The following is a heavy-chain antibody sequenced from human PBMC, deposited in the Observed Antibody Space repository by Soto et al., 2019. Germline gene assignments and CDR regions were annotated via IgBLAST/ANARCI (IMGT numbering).Heavy chain of an antibody. J-gene: IGHJ3*02. Sequence: EVQVVESGGGLVQPGGSLRLSCAASGFIFSTYWMSWVRQAPGKGLEWVANIKKDGSEKYYVDSVKGRFTISRDNAKNLLYLQMDSLRAEDTAVYYCARPCNGCYDAFDIWGQGTMVTVSS. CDR1: GFIFSTYW. CDR3: ARPCNGCYDAFDI. D-gene: IGHD2-15*01. CDR2: IKKDGSEK. V-gene: IGHV3-7*01.